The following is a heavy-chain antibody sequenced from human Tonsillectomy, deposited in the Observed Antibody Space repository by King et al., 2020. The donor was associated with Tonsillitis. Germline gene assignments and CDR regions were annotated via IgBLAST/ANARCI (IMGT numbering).Heavy chain of an antibody. D-gene: IGHD6-19*01. V-gene: IGHV3-7*01. J-gene: IGHJ5*02. CDR3: ARAVAENWFDP. CDR2: IKQDGSDK. Sequence: DVQLVESEGGLVQPGGSLRLSCAASGFTFSHYWMTWVRRAPGKGLEWVANIKQDGSDKYYVDSVKGRFTISRDNAKNSLYLQMNSLRAEDTAVYYCARAVAENWFDPWGQGTLVTVSS. CDR1: GFTFSHYW.